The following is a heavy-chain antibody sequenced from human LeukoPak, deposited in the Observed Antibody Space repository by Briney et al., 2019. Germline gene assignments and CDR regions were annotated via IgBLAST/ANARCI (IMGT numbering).Heavy chain of an antibody. CDR3: AKDPVRPLGGYPSGWYFDL. CDR1: GFTFSSYA. D-gene: IGHD3-22*01. CDR2: ISGSGGST. V-gene: IGHV3-23*01. Sequence: PGGSLRLSCAASGFTFSSYAMSWVRHAPGKGREWVSAISGSGGSTYHADSVKGRFTISRDDSKNTLYLQMKSLRAEDTAVYYCAKDPVRPLGGYPSGWYFDLWGRGTLVTVSS. J-gene: IGHJ2*01.